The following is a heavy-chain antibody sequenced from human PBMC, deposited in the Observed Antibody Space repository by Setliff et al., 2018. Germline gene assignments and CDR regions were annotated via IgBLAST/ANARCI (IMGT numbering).Heavy chain of an antibody. V-gene: IGHV1-8*01. CDR3: ARGRGFSGLESTVDFFEY. CDR2: MNPNNDDT. CDR1: GYRLNTHD. J-gene: IGHJ4*02. Sequence: ASVKVSCKASGYRLNTHDINWVRQAPGQGLEWMGWMNPNNDDTGSAHKFQDRVTMTVNRAISTAYLELSGLTPDDTAVYFCARGRGFSGLESTVDFFEYWGPGTLVTVSS. D-gene: IGHD6-19*01.